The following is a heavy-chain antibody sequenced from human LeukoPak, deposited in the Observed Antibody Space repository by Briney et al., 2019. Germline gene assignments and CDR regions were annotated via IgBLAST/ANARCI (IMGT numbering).Heavy chain of an antibody. CDR2: ISSSSYI. D-gene: IGHD3-3*01. J-gene: IGHJ4*02. V-gene: IGHV3-21*01. Sequence: PGGSLRLSCAASGFTFSCYSMNWVRQAPGKGLEWVSSISSSSYIYYADSVKGRFTISRDNAKNSLYLQMNSLRAEDTAVYYCASSYDFWSGYEYYFDYWGQGTLVTVSS. CDR1: GFTFSCYS. CDR3: ASSYDFWSGYEYYFDY.